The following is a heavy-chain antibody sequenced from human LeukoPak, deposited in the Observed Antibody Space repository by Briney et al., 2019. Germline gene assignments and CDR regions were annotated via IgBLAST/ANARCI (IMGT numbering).Heavy chain of an antibody. CDR1: GGSISSGGYY. CDR2: IYHSGST. V-gene: IGHV4-30-2*01. J-gene: IGHJ3*02. D-gene: IGHD7-27*01. CDR3: ARVTTGDSAFDI. Sequence: ASETLSLTCTVSGGSISSGGYYWSWIRQPPGKGLEWIGYIYHSGSTYYNPSLKSRVTISVDRSKNQFSLKLSSVTAADTAVYYCARVTTGDSAFDIWGKGQWSPSLQ.